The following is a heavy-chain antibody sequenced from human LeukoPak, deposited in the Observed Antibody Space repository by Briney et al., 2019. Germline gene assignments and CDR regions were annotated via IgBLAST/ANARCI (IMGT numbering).Heavy chain of an antibody. J-gene: IGHJ4*02. CDR2: ITSGGNT. CDR1: GFIFSNYA. CDR3: AKYCSGGNCYSGLY. V-gene: IGHV3-23*01. Sequence: TGGSLRLSCAASGFIFSNYAMTWVRRAPGKGLQWVSTITSGGNTYYADSVKGRFTISRDSSKNTLYLQMNSLRAEDTAVYYCAKYCSGGNCYSGLYWGQGTLVTVSS. D-gene: IGHD2-15*01.